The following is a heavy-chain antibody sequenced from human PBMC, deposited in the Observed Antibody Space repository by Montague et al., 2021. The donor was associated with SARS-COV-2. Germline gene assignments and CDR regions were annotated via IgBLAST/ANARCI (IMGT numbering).Heavy chain of an antibody. CDR1: GDSIISGFHF. J-gene: IGHJ4*02. Sequence: TLSLTCTVSGDSIISGFHFWSWIRQHPEKGLEWIGYIYFSGSSLYNPSLNSRVTMSVDTSMSQFSLNLRSVTAADTAIYYCARQVAATTAFDSWGQGTLVSVPS. D-gene: IGHD1-26*01. V-gene: IGHV4-31*03. CDR3: ARQVAATTAFDS. CDR2: IYFSGSS.